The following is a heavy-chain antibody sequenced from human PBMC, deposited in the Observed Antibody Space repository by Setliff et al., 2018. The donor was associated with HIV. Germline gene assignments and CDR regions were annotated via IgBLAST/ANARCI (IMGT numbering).Heavy chain of an antibody. D-gene: IGHD3-22*01. V-gene: IGHV4-59*01. Sequence: ASETLSLTCTVSGGSISSYYWGWIRQPPGKGLEWIGYIYYSGSSNYNPSLKSRVTISVDTSKNHFSLKLSSVTAADTAVYYCASLSSGSDWYFDLCGRGTLVTVSS. J-gene: IGHJ2*01. CDR3: ASLSSGSDWYFDL. CDR1: GGSISSYY. CDR2: IYYSGSS.